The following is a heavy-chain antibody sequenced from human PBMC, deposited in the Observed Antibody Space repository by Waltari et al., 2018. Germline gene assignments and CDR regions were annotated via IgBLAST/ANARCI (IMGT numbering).Heavy chain of an antibody. CDR2: IYYSGST. Sequence: QVQLQESGPGLVKPSETLSLTCTVSGGSISSYYWSWIRQPPGKGLEWIGYIYYSGSTNYNPALKSRVTRSVDTSKNQCSLKLSSVTAADTAVYYCARLVGATYFDYWGQGTLVTVSS. CDR3: ARLVGATYFDY. D-gene: IGHD1-26*01. CDR1: GGSISSYY. V-gene: IGHV4-59*01. J-gene: IGHJ4*02.